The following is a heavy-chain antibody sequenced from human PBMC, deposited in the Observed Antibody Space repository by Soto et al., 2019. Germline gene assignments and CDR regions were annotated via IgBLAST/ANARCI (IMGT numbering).Heavy chain of an antibody. CDR1: GFTFSSYA. CDR3: AKDPTTGGYYYYYMDV. D-gene: IGHD4-4*01. Sequence: GGSLRLSCAASGFTFSSYAMRWVRQAPGKGLEWVSAISGSGGSTYYADSVKGRFTISRDNSKNTLYLQMNSLRAEDTAVYYCAKDPTTGGYYYYYMDVWGKGTTVTVSS. J-gene: IGHJ6*03. V-gene: IGHV3-23*01. CDR2: ISGSGGST.